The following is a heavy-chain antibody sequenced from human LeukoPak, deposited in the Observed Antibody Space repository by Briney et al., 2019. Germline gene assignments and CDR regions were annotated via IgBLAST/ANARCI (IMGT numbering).Heavy chain of an antibody. V-gene: IGHV3-30*18. CDR3: AKDGGSGSSYYYYGMDV. CDR1: GFTFSSYG. CDR2: ISYDGSNT. D-gene: IGHD3-10*01. J-gene: IGHJ6*04. Sequence: GGSLRLSCAASGFTFSSYGMHWVRQAPGKGLEWVAVISYDGSNTYYADSVKGRFTISRDNSKNTLYLQMNSLRAEDTAVYYCAKDGGSGSSYYYYGMDVWGKGTTVTVSS.